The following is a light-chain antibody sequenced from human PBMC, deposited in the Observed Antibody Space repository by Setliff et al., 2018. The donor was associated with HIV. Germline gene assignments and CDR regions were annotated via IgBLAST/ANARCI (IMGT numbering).Light chain of an antibody. Sequence: QTVVTQEPSFSVSPGGTVTLTCGLRSGPVSTGHFPSWYQQTPGQTPRMLIYSTNTRSSGVPDRFSGSILGNRAALTITGAQADDECDYCCVLYMGNGVSVFGGGTKVTVL. J-gene: IGLJ3*02. CDR1: SGPVSTGHF. CDR3: VLYMGNGVSV. CDR2: STN. V-gene: IGLV8-61*01.